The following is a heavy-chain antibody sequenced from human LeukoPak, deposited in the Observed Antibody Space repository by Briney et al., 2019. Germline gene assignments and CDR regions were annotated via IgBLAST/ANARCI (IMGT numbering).Heavy chain of an antibody. CDR1: GFTFSSYA. Sequence: PGGSLRLSCAASGFTFSSYAMSWVRQAPGKGLEWVSAISGSGGSTYYADSVKGRFTISRDNSKNTLYLQMNSLRAEDTAVYYCAKEPPFMITFGGYKDYWGQGTLVTVSS. D-gene: IGHD3-16*01. V-gene: IGHV3-23*01. J-gene: IGHJ4*02. CDR3: AKEPPFMITFGGYKDY. CDR2: ISGSGGST.